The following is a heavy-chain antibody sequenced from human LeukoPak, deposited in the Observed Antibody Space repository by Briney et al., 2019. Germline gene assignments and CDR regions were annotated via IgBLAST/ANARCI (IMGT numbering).Heavy chain of an antibody. J-gene: IGHJ6*02. CDR1: GFSFADYA. CDR2: ISGDGGST. D-gene: IGHD3-9*01. V-gene: IGHV3-43*02. CDR3: AKEYYDIVTGPDRYYYYGMDV. Sequence: GRSLRLSCAASGFSFADYATDWVRHAPGKGLEWVSLISGDGGSTYYADSVKGRFTISRDNSKNSLYLQMNSLRTEDTALYYCAKEYYDIVTGPDRYYYYGMDVWGQGTTVTVSS.